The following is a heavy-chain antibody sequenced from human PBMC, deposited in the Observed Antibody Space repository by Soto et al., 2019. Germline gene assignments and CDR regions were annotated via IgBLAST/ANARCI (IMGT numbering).Heavy chain of an antibody. CDR3: ARSPRYSSSWYSLNHYYYGMDV. Sequence: ASVKVSCKASGYTFTGYYMHWVRQAPGQGLEWMGWINPNSGGTNYAQKFQGRVTMTRDTSISTAYMELSRLRSDDTAVYYCARSPRYSSSWYSLNHYYYGMDVWGQGTTVTVSS. D-gene: IGHD6-13*01. J-gene: IGHJ6*02. CDR2: INPNSGGT. V-gene: IGHV1-2*02. CDR1: GYTFTGYY.